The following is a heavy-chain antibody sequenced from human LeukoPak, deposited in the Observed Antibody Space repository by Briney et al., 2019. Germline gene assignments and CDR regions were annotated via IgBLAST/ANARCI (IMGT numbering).Heavy chain of an antibody. CDR2: IIPIFGTA. V-gene: IGHV1-69*13. CDR3: AREGEAARLSRTYYYYMDV. CDR1: GGIFSSYA. J-gene: IGHJ6*03. D-gene: IGHD6-6*01. Sequence: PGASVKVSCKASGGIFSSYAISWVRQAPGQGLEWMRGIIPIFGTANYAQKFQGRVTITADESTSTAYMELSSLRSEDTAVYYCAREGEAARLSRTYYYYMDVWGKGTTVTVSS.